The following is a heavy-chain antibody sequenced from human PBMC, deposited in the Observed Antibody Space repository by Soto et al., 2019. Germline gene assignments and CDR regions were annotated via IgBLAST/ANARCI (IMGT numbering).Heavy chain of an antibody. CDR1: GFTVSSNY. CDR3: ARVTDFWSGYYYDY. D-gene: IGHD3-3*01. V-gene: IGHV3-66*01. J-gene: IGHJ4*02. Sequence: PGGSLRLSCAASGFTVSSNYMSWVRQAPGKGLEWVSVIYSGGSTYYADSVKGRLTISRDNSKNTLYLQMNSLRAEDTAVYYCARVTDFWSGYYYDYWGQGTLVTVSS. CDR2: IYSGGST.